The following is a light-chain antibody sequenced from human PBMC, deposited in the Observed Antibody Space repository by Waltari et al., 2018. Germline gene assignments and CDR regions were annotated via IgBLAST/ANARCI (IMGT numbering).Light chain of an antibody. J-gene: IGKJ1*01. CDR3: QNHERLPAT. CDR1: QSVSKY. Sequence: IVLTQSPGTLSLSPGERATLSCRASQSVSKYLAWYQQRPGQAPRLLIYAASTRATGVPDRFRGSVFGTDFSLTISRLEPEDFAVYYCQNHERLPATFGQGTKVEIK. V-gene: IGKV3-20*01. CDR2: AAS.